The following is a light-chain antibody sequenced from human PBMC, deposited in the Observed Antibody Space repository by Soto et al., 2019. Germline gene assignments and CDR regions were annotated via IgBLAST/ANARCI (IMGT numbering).Light chain of an antibody. J-gene: IGKJ2*01. CDR2: AAS. Sequence: AIQMTQSPSSLSASVGDRVTITCRASQAIRNDLGWYQQKPGKAPKLLIYAASSLTSGVPSRFSGSGSGTYFTLTISSLQPEDCATYYCLQDYNYGYTFGQGTKLEIK. V-gene: IGKV1-6*02. CDR1: QAIRND. CDR3: LQDYNYGYT.